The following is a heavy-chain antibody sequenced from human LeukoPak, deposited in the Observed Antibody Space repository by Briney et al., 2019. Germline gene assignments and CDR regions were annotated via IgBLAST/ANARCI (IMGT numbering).Heavy chain of an antibody. D-gene: IGHD2/OR15-2a*01. CDR3: AKDGAERLLLQH. Sequence: PGRSLRLSCAASGFTFSSYGMHWVRQAPGKGLEWVAVISYDGSNKYYADSVKGRFTISRDNSKNTLYLQMNSLRAEDTAVYYCAKDGAERLLLQHWGQGTLVTVSS. CDR1: GFTFSSYG. CDR2: ISYDGSNK. V-gene: IGHV3-30*18. J-gene: IGHJ1*01.